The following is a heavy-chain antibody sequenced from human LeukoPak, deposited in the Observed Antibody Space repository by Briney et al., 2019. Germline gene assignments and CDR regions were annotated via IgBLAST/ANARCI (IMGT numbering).Heavy chain of an antibody. J-gene: IGHJ3*02. V-gene: IGHV1-24*01. CDR1: GYTLTELS. D-gene: IGHD3-22*01. CDR3: ATDPRPTYYYDSSGYYNHAFDI. Sequence: ASVKVSCKVSGYTLTELSMHWVRQAPGKGLEWMGGFDPEDGETIYAQKFQSRVTMTEDTSTDTAYMELSSLRSEDTAVYYCATDPRPTYYYDSSGYYNHAFDIWGQGTMVTVSS. CDR2: FDPEDGET.